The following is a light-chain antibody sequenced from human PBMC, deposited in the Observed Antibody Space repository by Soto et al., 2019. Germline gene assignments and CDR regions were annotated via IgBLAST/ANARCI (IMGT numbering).Light chain of an antibody. CDR1: QSVLYSSNNKNY. CDR3: QQYYSTPPLT. Sequence: DIVMTQSPDSLAVSLGERATINCKSSQSVLYSSNNKNYLAWYQQKPGQPPKLLIYWASTRQSGVPDRFSGSGSATEFTLTSRSLQAEDVAVYYCQQYYSTPPLTFGQGTKVEIK. J-gene: IGKJ1*01. V-gene: IGKV4-1*01. CDR2: WAS.